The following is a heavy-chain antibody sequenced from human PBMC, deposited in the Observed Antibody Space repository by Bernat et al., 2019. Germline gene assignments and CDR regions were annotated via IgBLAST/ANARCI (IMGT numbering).Heavy chain of an antibody. Sequence: QVQLQQWGAGLLKPSETLSLTCAVYGGSFSGHYWSWIRQSPGKGLEWIGEINHSVITNYSPSLKSRVTISVDTSKNQFSLKLTSVTAADTAVYYFARAGGGNAFDIWGPGTMVTVSS. J-gene: IGHJ3*02. D-gene: IGHD1-26*01. V-gene: IGHV4-34*01. CDR2: INHSVIT. CDR1: GGSFSGHY. CDR3: ARAGGGNAFDI.